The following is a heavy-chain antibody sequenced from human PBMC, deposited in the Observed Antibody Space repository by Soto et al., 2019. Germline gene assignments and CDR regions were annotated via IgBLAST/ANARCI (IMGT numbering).Heavy chain of an antibody. CDR3: ARVYSGSYSDS. J-gene: IGHJ4*02. V-gene: IGHV4-4*02. CDR2: IFHSGST. D-gene: IGHD1-26*01. CDR1: GGSISSNNW. Sequence: QVQLQESGPGLVKPSGTLSLTCAVSGGSISSNNWWSWVRQPPGKGLEWIGEIFHSGSTHYSPSLKSRVPISVDKSKNPFSLNLTSVTAADTAVYYCARVYSGSYSDSWGQGTLVTVSS.